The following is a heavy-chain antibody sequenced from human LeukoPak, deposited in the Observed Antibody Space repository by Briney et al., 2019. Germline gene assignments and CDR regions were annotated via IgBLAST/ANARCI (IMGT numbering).Heavy chain of an antibody. CDR1: GGSISSGSYY. D-gene: IGHD6-13*01. CDR2: IYHSGST. V-gene: IGHV4-30-2*01. Sequence: SETLSLTCTVSGGSISSGSYYWSWIRQPPGKGLEWIGYIYHSGSTYYNPSLKSRVTISVDTSKNQFSLKLSSVTAADTAMYYCARRMIAAAGTREDHDAFDIWGQGTTVTVSS. CDR3: ARRMIAAAGTREDHDAFDI. J-gene: IGHJ3*02.